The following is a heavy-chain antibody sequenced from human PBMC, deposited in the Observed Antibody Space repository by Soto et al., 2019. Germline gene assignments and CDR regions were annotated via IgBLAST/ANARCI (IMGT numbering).Heavy chain of an antibody. CDR1: GFTFRSYE. Sequence: PGGSLRLSCVASGFTFRSYEMNWVRQAPGKGREWVSYMSHSGETRYYADSVKGRFTISRDNVKNILILYMNSLRAEDTAVYSCVRGGAYGDYYYGMEVWGQGTMVTVSS. CDR2: MSHSGETR. CDR3: VRGGAYGDYYYGMEV. J-gene: IGHJ6*02. D-gene: IGHD3-16*01. V-gene: IGHV3-48*03.